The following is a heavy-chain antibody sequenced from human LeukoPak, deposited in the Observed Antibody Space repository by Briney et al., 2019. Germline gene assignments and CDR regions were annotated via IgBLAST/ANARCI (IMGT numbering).Heavy chain of an antibody. CDR3: ARASYGSESPGPFYYGVDV. D-gene: IGHD3-10*01. J-gene: IGHJ6*02. V-gene: IGHV3-33*01. CDR1: GFTFSSYG. Sequence: GGSLRLSCAASGFTFSSYGTHWVRQAPGKGLEWVAVIWYDGSNKYYADSVKGRFTISRDNSKNTLYLQMNSLRAEDTAVYYCARASYGSESPGPFYYGVDVWGQGTTVTVSS. CDR2: IWYDGSNK.